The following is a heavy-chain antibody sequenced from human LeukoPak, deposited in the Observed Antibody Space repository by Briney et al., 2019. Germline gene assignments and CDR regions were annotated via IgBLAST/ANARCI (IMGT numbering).Heavy chain of an antibody. J-gene: IGHJ4*02. CDR3: AREMYLTGDPEDSDY. CDR1: GYTFTSYY. V-gene: IGHV1-46*01. D-gene: IGHD7-27*01. Sequence: ASVKVSCKASGYTFTSYYMHWVRQAPGQGLEWMGIINPSGGSTSYAQKFQGRVTMTRDTSTSTVYMELNSLRSEDTAVYYCAREMYLTGDPEDSDYWGQGTLVTVSS. CDR2: INPSGGST.